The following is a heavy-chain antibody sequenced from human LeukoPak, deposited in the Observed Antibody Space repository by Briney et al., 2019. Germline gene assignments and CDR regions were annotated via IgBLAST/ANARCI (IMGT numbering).Heavy chain of an antibody. CDR3: AKITMIGGIHAFDI. J-gene: IGHJ3*02. Sequence: PSETLSLTCTVSGGSISSSSYYWGWIRQPPGKGLEWIGSIYYSGSTYYNPSLKSRVTISVDTSKNQFSLKLSSVTAADTAVYYCAKITMIGGIHAFDIWGQGTMVTVSS. CDR1: GGSISSSSYY. V-gene: IGHV4-39*07. D-gene: IGHD3-22*01. CDR2: IYYSGST.